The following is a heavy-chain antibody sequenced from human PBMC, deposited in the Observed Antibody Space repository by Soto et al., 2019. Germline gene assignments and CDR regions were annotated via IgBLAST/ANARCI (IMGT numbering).Heavy chain of an antibody. CDR1: GYTFTSYG. D-gene: IGHD2-2*01. J-gene: IGHJ6*02. V-gene: IGHV1-18*01. Sequence: ASVKVSCKASGYTFTSYGISWVRQAPGQGLEWMGWISAYNGNTNYAQKLQGRVTMTTDTSTSTAYMELRSLRSDDTAVYYCAREAESIGWEDIVVVPAAGGVDYYYGMDVWGQGTTVTVSS. CDR3: AREAESIGWEDIVVVPAAGGVDYYYGMDV. CDR2: ISAYNGNT.